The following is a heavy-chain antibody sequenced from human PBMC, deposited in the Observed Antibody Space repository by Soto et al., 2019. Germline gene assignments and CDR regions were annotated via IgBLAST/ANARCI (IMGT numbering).Heavy chain of an antibody. Sequence: GGSLSLSCAASGFTFSSYAMSSVRQAPGKGLEWVSAISGSGGSTYYADSVKGRFTISRDNSKNTLYLQMNSLRAEDTAVYYCAKGRGYHEWFDPWGQGTLVTVPQ. CDR3: AKGRGYHEWFDP. D-gene: IGHD3-10*01. CDR1: GFTFSSYA. J-gene: IGHJ5*02. CDR2: ISGSGGST. V-gene: IGHV3-23*01.